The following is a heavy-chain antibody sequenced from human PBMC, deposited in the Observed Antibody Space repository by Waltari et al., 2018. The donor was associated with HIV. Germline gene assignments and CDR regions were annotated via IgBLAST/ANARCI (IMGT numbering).Heavy chain of an antibody. J-gene: IGHJ3*02. CDR3: AKELMTTVTGDAFDI. V-gene: IGHV3-23*04. CDR2: TSTSNGDT. Sequence: EVQLVESGGGLVQPGGSLSLSCAASGFAFSTYAMSWVRQAPGRGLEWVSATSTSNGDTYYADSVKGRFTISRDDSKNTLYLQLSSLRAEDTAVYYCAKELMTTVTGDAFDIWGQGTMVTVSS. CDR1: GFAFSTYA. D-gene: IGHD4-17*01.